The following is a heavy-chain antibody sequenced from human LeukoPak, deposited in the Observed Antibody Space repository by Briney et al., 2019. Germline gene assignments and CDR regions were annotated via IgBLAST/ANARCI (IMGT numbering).Heavy chain of an antibody. CDR1: GFTFSSYA. J-gene: IGHJ4*02. D-gene: IGHD2-21*02. CDR3: ARVCGGDCYPDY. CDR2: ISYDGSNK. V-gene: IGHV3-30*04. Sequence: PGGSLRLSCAASGFTFSSYAMHWVRQAPGKGLEWVAVISYDGSNKYYADSVKGRFTISRDNSKNTLYLQMNSLRAGDTAVYYCARVCGGDCYPDYWGQGTLVTVSS.